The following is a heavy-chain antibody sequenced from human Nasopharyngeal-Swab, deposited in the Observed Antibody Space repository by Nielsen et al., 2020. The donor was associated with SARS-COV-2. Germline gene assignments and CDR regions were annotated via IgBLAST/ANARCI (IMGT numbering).Heavy chain of an antibody. CDR2: ISYDGSNK. Sequence: GGSLRLSCAASGFTFSTYTMNWVRQAPGKGLEWVAVISYDGSNKYYADSVKGRFTISRDNSKNTLYLQMNSLRAEDTAVYYCARDPRGLWDSYGMDVWGQGTTVTVSS. D-gene: IGHD1-26*01. CDR1: GFTFSTYT. CDR3: ARDPRGLWDSYGMDV. J-gene: IGHJ6*02. V-gene: IGHV3-30*04.